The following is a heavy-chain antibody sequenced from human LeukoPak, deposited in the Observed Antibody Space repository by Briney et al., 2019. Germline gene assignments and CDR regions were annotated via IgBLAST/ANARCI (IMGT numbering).Heavy chain of an antibody. J-gene: IGHJ4*02. Sequence: GASVKVSCKASGYIFTAYYLHWVRQAPGQGLGWMGWINPDSGDTKFAQKFQGRVSMTRDTSISTAYMELSGLRSDDTAYYFCARVQYYNILTGSFQYWGQGTLVTVSS. CDR1: GYIFTAYY. CDR2: INPDSGDT. D-gene: IGHD3-9*01. CDR3: ARVQYYNILTGSFQY. V-gene: IGHV1-2*02.